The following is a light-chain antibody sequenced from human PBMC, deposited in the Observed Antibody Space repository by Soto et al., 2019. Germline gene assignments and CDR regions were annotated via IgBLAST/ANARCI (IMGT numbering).Light chain of an antibody. CDR2: DVS. V-gene: IGLV2-14*01. CDR1: SSDVGNYNY. CDR3: SSYTSSSTCV. J-gene: IGLJ1*01. Sequence: QSALTQPASVSGSPGQSITISCTGTSSDVGNYNYVSWYQQHPGKAPKLIIYDVSNRPSGVSNRFSGSKSGNTASLTISGLQAEDEADYACSSYTSSSTCVFGTGTKLTVL.